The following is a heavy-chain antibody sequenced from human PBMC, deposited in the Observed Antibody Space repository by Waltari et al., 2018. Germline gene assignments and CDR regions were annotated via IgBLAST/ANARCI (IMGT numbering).Heavy chain of an antibody. V-gene: IGHV3-74*01. Sequence: EVHLVESGGGLVQPGGSLRLSCAASGFTFRGFWMHWVRQVPGRGLWWVAQSGPDGGGTSYAESVKGRCIISRDNAKNTLYLQMNSLRADDTAVYYCTRDPPGSSWAFDSWGQGTLVTVPS. J-gene: IGHJ4*02. D-gene: IGHD3-10*01. CDR1: GFTFRGFW. CDR2: SGPDGGGT. CDR3: TRDPPGSSWAFDS.